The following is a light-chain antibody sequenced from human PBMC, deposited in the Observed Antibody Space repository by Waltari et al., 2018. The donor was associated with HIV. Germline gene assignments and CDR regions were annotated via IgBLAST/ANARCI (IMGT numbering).Light chain of an antibody. V-gene: IGLV2-14*01. J-gene: IGLJ1*01. Sequence: QSALTQPASVSGSPGQSITISCTGTSSDVGRYDSVSWYQQHPGKAPKFIIYEVSNRPSGVSNRFSGSKSGNTASLTISGLQSEDEADYYCGAWDDSLNGYVFGTGTKVAVL. CDR1: SSDVGRYDS. CDR3: GAWDDSLNGYV. CDR2: EVS.